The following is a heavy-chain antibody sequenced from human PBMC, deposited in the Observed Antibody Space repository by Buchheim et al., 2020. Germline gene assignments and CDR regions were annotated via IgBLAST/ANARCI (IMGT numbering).Heavy chain of an antibody. D-gene: IGHD6-13*01. Sequence: EVQLVESGGGLVQPGGSLRLSCAASGFTFSTSWMHWVRQAPGKGLVWVSRIVPDGRSASYADSVKGRFTTSRDNGKNTLYLQMNSLRVEDTAVYYCAGGDSTWSVDWGQGTL. CDR3: AGGDSTWSVD. J-gene: IGHJ4*02. CDR2: IVPDGRSA. V-gene: IGHV3-74*01. CDR1: GFTFSTSW.